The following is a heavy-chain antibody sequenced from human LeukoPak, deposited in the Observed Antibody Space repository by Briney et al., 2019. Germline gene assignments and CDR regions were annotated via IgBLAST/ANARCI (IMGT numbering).Heavy chain of an antibody. CDR3: ARFPGI. V-gene: IGHV4-59*11. J-gene: IGHJ3*02. Sequence: PSETLSLTCTVSGGSISGHYWNWMRQPPGKGLQWIGHVYDNGYTRYNPSLNSRVTLSVDTSLNQFSLRLKSVTAADTAVYYCARFPGIWGQGTMVTVSS. CDR2: VYDNGYT. CDR1: GGSISGHY.